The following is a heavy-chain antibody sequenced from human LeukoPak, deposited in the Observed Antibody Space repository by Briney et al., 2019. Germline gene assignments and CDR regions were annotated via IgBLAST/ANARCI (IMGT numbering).Heavy chain of an antibody. CDR1: GGTFSSYA. Sequence: GSSAKVSCKASGGTFSSYAISWVRQAPGQGLEWMGRIIPILGIANYAQKFQGRVTITADKSTSTAYMELSSLRSEDTAVYYCARDWGDCSSTSCYTHLGYWGQGTLVTVSS. CDR3: ARDWGDCSSTSCYTHLGY. J-gene: IGHJ4*02. CDR2: IIPILGIA. V-gene: IGHV1-69*04. D-gene: IGHD2-2*02.